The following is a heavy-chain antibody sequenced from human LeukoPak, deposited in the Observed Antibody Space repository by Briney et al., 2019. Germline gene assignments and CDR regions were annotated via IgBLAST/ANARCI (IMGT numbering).Heavy chain of an antibody. CDR2: MNPNSGNT. Sequence: ASVKVSCKASGYTFTSYDINWVRQATGQGLEWMGWMNPNSGNTGYAQKFQGRVTMTRNTSISTAYMELSSLRSEDTAVYYCARYIQVRGEDYFDYWGQGTQVTVFS. CDR3: ARYIQVRGEDYFDY. CDR1: GYTFTSYD. D-gene: IGHD3-16*01. V-gene: IGHV1-8*01. J-gene: IGHJ4*02.